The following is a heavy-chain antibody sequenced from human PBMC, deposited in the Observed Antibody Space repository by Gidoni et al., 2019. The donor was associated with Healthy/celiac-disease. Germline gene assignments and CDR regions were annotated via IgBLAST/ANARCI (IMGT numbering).Heavy chain of an antibody. D-gene: IGHD1-26*01. CDR1: GGSIRSYY. Sequence: QVQLQESGPGLVKPTETLSLTCTGSGGSIRSYYWSWIRQPPGKGLEWIGYIYYSGSTNYNPSLKSRVTISVDTSKNQFSLKLSSVTAADTAVYYCARVLSWELLGNHYWYFDLWGRGTLVTVSS. CDR2: IYYSGST. CDR3: ARVLSWELLGNHYWYFDL. V-gene: IGHV4-59*01. J-gene: IGHJ2*01.